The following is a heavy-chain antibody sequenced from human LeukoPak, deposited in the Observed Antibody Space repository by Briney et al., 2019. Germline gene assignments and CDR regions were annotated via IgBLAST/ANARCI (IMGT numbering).Heavy chain of an antibody. Sequence: KASETLSLTCTVSGGSISSYYWSWIRQPPGKGLEWIGYIYYSGSTNYNPSLKSRVTISVDTSKNQFSLKLSSVTAADTAVYYCARHESNSGWYPAPNDAFDIWGQGTMLTVSS. CDR3: ARHESNSGWYPAPNDAFDI. D-gene: IGHD6-19*01. V-gene: IGHV4-59*08. CDR1: GGSISSYY. CDR2: IYYSGST. J-gene: IGHJ3*02.